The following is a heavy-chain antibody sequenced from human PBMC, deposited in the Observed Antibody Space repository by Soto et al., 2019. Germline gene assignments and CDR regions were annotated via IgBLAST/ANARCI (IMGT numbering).Heavy chain of an antibody. J-gene: IGHJ6*02. CDR1: GGTFSSYA. CDR3: ARDTHSVGDFWSGFDYYGMDV. D-gene: IGHD3-3*01. CDR2: IIPIFGTA. V-gene: IGHV1-69*13. Sequence: GASVKVSCKASGGTFSSYAISWVRQAPGQGLEWMGGIIPIFGTANYAQKFQGRVTITADESTSTAYMELSSLRSEDTAVYYCARDTHSVGDFWSGFDYYGMDVWGQGTTVTVSS.